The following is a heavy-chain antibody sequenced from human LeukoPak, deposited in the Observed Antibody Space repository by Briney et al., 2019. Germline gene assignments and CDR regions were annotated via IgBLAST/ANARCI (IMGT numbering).Heavy chain of an antibody. J-gene: IGHJ6*02. D-gene: IGHD4-11*01. CDR1: GFTFSSYD. CDR3: ARALATVTSRLYYYGMDV. Sequence: GGSLRLSCAASGFTFSSYDMHWVRQAPGKGLEWVSAIGTAGDPYYPGSVKGRFTISRENAKNSLYLQMNSLRAGDTAVYYCARALATVTSRLYYYGMDVWGQGTTATVSS. CDR2: IGTAGDP. V-gene: IGHV3-13*05.